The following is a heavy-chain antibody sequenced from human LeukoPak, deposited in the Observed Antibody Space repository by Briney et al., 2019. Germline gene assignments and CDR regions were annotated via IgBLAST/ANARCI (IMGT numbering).Heavy chain of an antibody. CDR3: ARVSRLGIFGVVIPRPYNWFDP. Sequence: GASVKVSCKASGYTFTSYGISWVRQAPGQGLEWMGWISAYNGNTNYAQKLQGRVTMTTDTSTSTAYMKLRSLRSDDTAVYYCARVSRLGIFGVVIPRPYNWFDPWGQGTLVTVSS. CDR2: ISAYNGNT. CDR1: GYTFTSYG. V-gene: IGHV1-18*01. D-gene: IGHD3-3*01. J-gene: IGHJ5*02.